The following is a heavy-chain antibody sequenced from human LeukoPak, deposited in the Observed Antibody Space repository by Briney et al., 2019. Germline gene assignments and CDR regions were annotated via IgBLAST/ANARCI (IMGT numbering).Heavy chain of an antibody. CDR3: AKPEGNFWSGFDY. CDR2: IWYDRKNK. Sequence: GGSLRLSCTASGFPFSDYGMHWVRQAPGRGLEWVAVIWYDRKNKYYADSVKGRFTISRDNSKNTMYLQLNSLRVEDTAVYYCAKPEGNFWSGFDYWGQGTLVTVSS. D-gene: IGHD3-3*01. J-gene: IGHJ4*02. V-gene: IGHV3-33*06. CDR1: GFPFSDYG.